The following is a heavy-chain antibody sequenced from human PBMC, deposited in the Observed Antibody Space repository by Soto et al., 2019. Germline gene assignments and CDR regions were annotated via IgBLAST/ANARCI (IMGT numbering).Heavy chain of an antibody. J-gene: IGHJ4*02. CDR3: ARAPGVGSGTHYKEFDY. CDR2: IIPIFGTA. CDR1: GGTFSSYA. Sequence: QVQLVQSGAEVKKPGSSEKGSCKASGGTFSSYANSWMRQAPGQGLECMGGIIPIFGTANYAQKFQGRVTITADVSTSTAYMELSSLRSADTAVYYCARAPGVGSGTHYKEFDYWGQGTLVTVSS. V-gene: IGHV1-69*01. D-gene: IGHD3-10*01.